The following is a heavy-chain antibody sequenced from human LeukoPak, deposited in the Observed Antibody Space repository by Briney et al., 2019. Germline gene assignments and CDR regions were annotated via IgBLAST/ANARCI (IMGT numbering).Heavy chain of an antibody. CDR1: GFTFSSYW. D-gene: IGHD1-26*01. CDR3: ARDKMVGPTIFDY. J-gene: IGHJ4*02. CDR2: IKQDGSEK. Sequence: TGGSLRLSCAASGFTFSSYWMSWVRQAPGKGLEWVANIKQDGSEKYYVDSLKGRFTISRDNAKNSLYLQMNSLRAEDTAVYYCARDKMVGPTIFDYWGQGALVTVSS. V-gene: IGHV3-7*01.